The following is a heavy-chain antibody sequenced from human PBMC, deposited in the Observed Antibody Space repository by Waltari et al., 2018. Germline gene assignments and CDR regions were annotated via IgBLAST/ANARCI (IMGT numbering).Heavy chain of an antibody. J-gene: IGHJ4*02. D-gene: IGHD6-19*01. CDR1: GFIFSSHA. V-gene: IGHV3-23*04. CDR2: ISGRGETT. Sequence: EVQLVESGGGFVQPGGSLRLSCTASGFIFSSHAVTWVRQAPGRGLEWVSAISGRGETTYYADSVKGRFTISRDNSKNTLYLQMNSLRVEDTAVYFCAKTGWSSYDYWGQGTLVSVSS. CDR3: AKTGWSSYDY.